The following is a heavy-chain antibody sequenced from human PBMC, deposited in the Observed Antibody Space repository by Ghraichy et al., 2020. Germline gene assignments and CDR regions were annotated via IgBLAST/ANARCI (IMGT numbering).Heavy chain of an antibody. J-gene: IGHJ6*02. D-gene: IGHD3-3*01. CDR2: IKQDGSEI. CDR3: ARDYEDYGMDV. CDR1: GFTFSSYW. Sequence: LSLTCAASGFTFSSYWMTWVRQAPGKGLEWVANIKQDGSEIYYVDSVKGRFTISRDNAKNSLYLQMKSLRAEDTAVYYCARDYEDYGMDVWGQGTTVTVSS. V-gene: IGHV3-7*01.